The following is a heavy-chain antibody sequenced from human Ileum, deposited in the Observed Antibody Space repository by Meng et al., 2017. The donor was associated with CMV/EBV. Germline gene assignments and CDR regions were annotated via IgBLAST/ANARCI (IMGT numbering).Heavy chain of an antibody. V-gene: IGHV3-49*04. CDR1: GFTFGDYA. J-gene: IGHJ4*02. D-gene: IGHD5-18*01. CDR2: IRSKTYGGTT. Sequence: GESLKISCSASGFTFGDYAFSWVRQAPGKGLEWVGLIRSKTYGGTTEYAASVKGRFTISRDDSKSIAYLQMNSLKTEDTAIYYCAKGDSAMVPEIWGQGTLVTVSS. CDR3: AKGDSAMVPEI.